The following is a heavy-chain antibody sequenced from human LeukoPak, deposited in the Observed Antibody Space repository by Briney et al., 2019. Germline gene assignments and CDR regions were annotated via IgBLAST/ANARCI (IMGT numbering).Heavy chain of an antibody. V-gene: IGHV4-39*07. CDR2: IYYSGST. CDR1: GGSISSRSYY. Sequence: PSETLSLTCTVSGGSISSRSYYWGWIRQPPGKGLEWIGSIYYSGSTYYNPSLKSRVTISVDTSKNQFSLKLSSVTAADTAVYYCAREFPPLQWLATFDYWGQGTLVTVSS. J-gene: IGHJ4*02. CDR3: AREFPPLQWLATFDY. D-gene: IGHD6-19*01.